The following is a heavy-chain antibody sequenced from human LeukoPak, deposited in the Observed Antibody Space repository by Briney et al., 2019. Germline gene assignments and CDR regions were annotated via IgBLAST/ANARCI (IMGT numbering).Heavy chain of an antibody. J-gene: IGHJ6*03. CDR3: ARQLAAAGYYMDV. CDR2: TYYRSKWYN. Sequence: SQTLSLTCAISGDSVSSNSAAWNWIRQSPSRGLEWLGRTYYRSKWYNDYAVSVKSRITINPDTSKNQFSLKLSSVTAADTAVYYCARQLAAAGYYMDVWGKGTTVTISS. V-gene: IGHV6-1*01. D-gene: IGHD6-13*01. CDR1: GDSVSSNSAA.